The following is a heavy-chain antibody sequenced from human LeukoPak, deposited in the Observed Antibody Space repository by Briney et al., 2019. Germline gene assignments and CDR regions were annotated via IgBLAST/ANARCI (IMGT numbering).Heavy chain of an antibody. CDR1: GFTFSIYA. CDR3: AKYFPYDGGWYVFVEY. Sequence: VQPGGSLRLSCVGLGFTFSIYAMSWVRQPPGKGLGWVSVVSGNGVTTHYADSVKGRFTISRDNSKNTLYLQLNRLTAEDTAVYYCAKYFPYDGGWYVFVEYWGQGTLVSVSS. CDR2: VSGNGVTT. J-gene: IGHJ4*02. V-gene: IGHV3-23*01. D-gene: IGHD6-19*01.